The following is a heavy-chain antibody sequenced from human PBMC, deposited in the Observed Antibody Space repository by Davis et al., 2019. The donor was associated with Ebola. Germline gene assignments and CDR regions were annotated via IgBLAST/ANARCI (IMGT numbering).Heavy chain of an antibody. V-gene: IGHV1-69*13. CDR1: GGTFSSYA. CDR2: IIPIFGTA. Sequence: SVKVSCKASGGTFSSYAISWVRQAPGQGLEWMGGIIPIFGTANYAQKFQGRVTITADESTSTAYMELSSLRSEDTAVYYCARVFVAGTSRAEYFQHWGQGTLVTVSS. J-gene: IGHJ1*01. D-gene: IGHD6-19*01. CDR3: ARVFVAGTSRAEYFQH.